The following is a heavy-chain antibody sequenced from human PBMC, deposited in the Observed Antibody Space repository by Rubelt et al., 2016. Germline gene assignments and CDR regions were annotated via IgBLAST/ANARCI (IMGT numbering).Heavy chain of an antibody. D-gene: IGHD2/OR15-2a*01. CDR1: GFAFSNYA. J-gene: IGHJ4*02. CDR2: ISAFTDAT. CDR3: AKKLVYTGFYPFDS. V-gene: IGHV3-23*01. Sequence: EVQLLDSGGGLVQPGGSLRLSCAASGFAFSNYAMAWVRQAPGKGLEWVSVISAFTDATFYGDSVKGRFTISRDNSKKPLYLQMNSLRDEDTALYYCAKKLVYTGFYPFDSWGQGTLVTVSS.